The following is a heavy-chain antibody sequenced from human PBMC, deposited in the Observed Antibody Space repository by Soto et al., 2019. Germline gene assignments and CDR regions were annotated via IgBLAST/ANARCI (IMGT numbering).Heavy chain of an antibody. Sequence: ASVKVSCKASGYTFTGYYMHWVRQAPGQGLEWMGWINPNSGGTNYAQKFQGWVTMTRDTSISTAYMELSRLRSDDTAVYYCARAHCGGDCYSGVDYWGQGILVTVSS. CDR2: INPNSGGT. CDR3: ARAHCGGDCYSGVDY. V-gene: IGHV1-2*04. CDR1: GYTFTGYY. D-gene: IGHD2-21*02. J-gene: IGHJ4*02.